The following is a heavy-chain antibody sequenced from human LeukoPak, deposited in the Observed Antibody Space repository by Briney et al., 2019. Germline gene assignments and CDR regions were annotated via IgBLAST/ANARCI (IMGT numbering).Heavy chain of an antibody. D-gene: IGHD3-22*01. V-gene: IGHV1-46*01. Sequence: ASVKVSCKASGYTFTSYYMHWVRQAPGQGLEWMGIINPSGGSTSYAQKFQGRVTMTRDTSTSTVYMELSSLRSEDTAVYYCARSTPLPRHGSGYLAHDAFDIWGQGTMVTVSS. CDR3: ARSTPLPRHGSGYLAHDAFDI. CDR2: INPSGGST. CDR1: GYTFTSYY. J-gene: IGHJ3*02.